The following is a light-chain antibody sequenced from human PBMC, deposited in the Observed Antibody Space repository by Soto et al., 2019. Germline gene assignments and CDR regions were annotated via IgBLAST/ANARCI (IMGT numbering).Light chain of an antibody. Sequence: EIVLTQSPGTLSLSPGERATLSCRASQSVSSNLAWYQQKPGQAPRLLIYGASSRATGIPDRFSGSGSGTDFTLTISRLETEDFAVYYCQQYGSSSWTFGQGTKVDIK. J-gene: IGKJ1*01. CDR2: GAS. CDR3: QQYGSSSWT. CDR1: QSVSSN. V-gene: IGKV3-20*01.